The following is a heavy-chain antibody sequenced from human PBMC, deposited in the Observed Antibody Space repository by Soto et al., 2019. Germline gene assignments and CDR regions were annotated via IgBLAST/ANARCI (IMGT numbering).Heavy chain of an antibody. V-gene: IGHV4-59*02. CDR3: ARKYSSSSPLDYGMDV. Sequence: SETLSLTCTVSGGSVSSYYWIWIRQPPGKGLERIGYIYYSGSTNYNPSLKSRVTISVDTSKNQFSLKLSSVTAADTAVYYCARKYSSSSPLDYGMDVWGQGTTVTVSS. D-gene: IGHD6-6*01. CDR1: GGSVSSYY. J-gene: IGHJ6*02. CDR2: IYYSGST.